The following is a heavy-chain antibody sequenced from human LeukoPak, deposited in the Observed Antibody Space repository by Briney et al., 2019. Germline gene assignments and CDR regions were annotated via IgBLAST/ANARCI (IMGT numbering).Heavy chain of an antibody. J-gene: IGHJ6*02. CDR2: FDPEDGET. CDR3: ATVTFPHYGMDV. CDR1: GYTLTELS. V-gene: IGHV1-24*01. D-gene: IGHD3-3*02. Sequence: ASVKVSCKVSGYTLTELSMHWVRQAPGKGLEWMGGFDPEDGETIYAQKFQGRVTMTEDTSTDTAYMDLSSLRSEDTTVYYCATVTFPHYGMDVWGQGTTVTVSS.